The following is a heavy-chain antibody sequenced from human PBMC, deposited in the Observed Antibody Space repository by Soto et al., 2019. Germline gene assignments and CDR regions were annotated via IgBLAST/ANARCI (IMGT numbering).Heavy chain of an antibody. D-gene: IGHD3-10*01. CDR2: IYYSGST. V-gene: IGHV4-39*01. CDR3: VGQGYEAMVRGVIVDY. CDR1: GGSISSSSYY. Sequence: QLQLQESGPGLVKPSETLSLTCTVSGGSISSSSYYWGWIRQPPGKGLEWIGSIYYSGSTYYNPSLKSRVTISVDTSKNQFSLKLSSVTAADTAVYYCVGQGYEAMVRGVIVDYWGQGTLVTVSS. J-gene: IGHJ4*02.